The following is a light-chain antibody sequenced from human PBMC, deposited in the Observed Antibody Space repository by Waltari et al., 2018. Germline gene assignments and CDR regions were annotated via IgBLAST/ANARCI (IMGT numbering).Light chain of an antibody. CDR2: GAS. CDR1: QSVGRT. Sequence: EIVLTQSPGTLSLSPGERATLSCRASQSVGRTLAWYQQKPGQAPRLLMYGASSRATGTPDRFSGSGAGTDFSLTSSRLEPEDFAVYYCQHYVRLPATFGQGTKVEIK. V-gene: IGKV3-20*01. CDR3: QHYVRLPAT. J-gene: IGKJ1*01.